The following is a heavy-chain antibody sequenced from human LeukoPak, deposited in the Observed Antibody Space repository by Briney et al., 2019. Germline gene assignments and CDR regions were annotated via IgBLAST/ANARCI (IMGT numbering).Heavy chain of an antibody. Sequence: SETLSLTCTVSGDSIRTYYWSWIRQPPGKGLEWIGYIYYSGSTNYNPSLKSRVTISVDTSKNQFSLKLSSVTAADTAVYYCARAYSSSSFWFDPWGQGTLVTVSS. J-gene: IGHJ5*02. D-gene: IGHD6-6*01. V-gene: IGHV4-59*01. CDR1: GDSIRTYY. CDR3: ARAYSSSSFWFDP. CDR2: IYYSGST.